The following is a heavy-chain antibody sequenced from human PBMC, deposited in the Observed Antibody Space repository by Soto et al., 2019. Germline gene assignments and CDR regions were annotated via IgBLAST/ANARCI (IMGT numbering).Heavy chain of an antibody. CDR3: ARDRAGDDFWSGSWHWFDP. D-gene: IGHD3-3*01. J-gene: IGHJ5*02. CDR2: ISAYNSNT. Sequence: GASVKVSCKASGYTFTSYGISWVLQAPGQMLKWMGWISAYNSNTNYAQKLQGRVTMTTDTSTSTAYMELRSLRSDDTAVYYCARDRAGDDFWSGSWHWFDPWGQGTLVTVSS. V-gene: IGHV1-18*01. CDR1: GYTFTSYG.